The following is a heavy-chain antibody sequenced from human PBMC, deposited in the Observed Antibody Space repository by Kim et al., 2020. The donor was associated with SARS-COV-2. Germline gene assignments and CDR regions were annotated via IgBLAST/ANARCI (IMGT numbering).Heavy chain of an antibody. Sequence: SETLSLTCTVSGGSISSGDYYWSWIRQPPGKGLEWIGYIYYSGSTYYNPSLKSRVTISVDTSKNQFSLKLSSVTAADTAVYYCARDGSGYGSGSYHFYYYYYGMDVWGQGTTVTVSS. J-gene: IGHJ6*02. V-gene: IGHV4-30-4*01. D-gene: IGHD3-10*01. CDR3: ARDGSGYGSGSYHFYYYYYGMDV. CDR2: IYYSGST. CDR1: GGSISSGDYY.